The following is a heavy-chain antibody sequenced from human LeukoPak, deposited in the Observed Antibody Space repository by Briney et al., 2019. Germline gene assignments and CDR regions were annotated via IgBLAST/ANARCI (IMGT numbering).Heavy chain of an antibody. J-gene: IGHJ3*02. Sequence: GGSLRLSCAASGFIFSDFPLHWVRQAPGKGLEWVALISYDGTIRNYGDSVKGRFTISRDNSKNSLYLQMNSLRAEDTAVYYCARDYERYFDWPRNDAFDIWGQGTMVTVSS. V-gene: IGHV3-30*04. CDR1: GFIFSDFP. CDR3: ARDYERYFDWPRNDAFDI. CDR2: ISYDGTIR. D-gene: IGHD3-9*01.